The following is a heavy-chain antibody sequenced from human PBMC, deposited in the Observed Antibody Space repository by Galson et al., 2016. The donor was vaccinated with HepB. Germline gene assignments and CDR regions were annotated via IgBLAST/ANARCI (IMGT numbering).Heavy chain of an antibody. CDR1: GFTFSSYW. D-gene: IGHD2/OR15-2a*01. CDR2: INSDGTST. Sequence: LRLSCAASGFTFSSYWMHWVRQAPGKGLVWVSGINSDGTSTTYADSVKGRFTISRDNAKNTLYLQMNSLRAEDTAIYYCARSAYFKEWLDPWGQGTPVTVSS. CDR3: ARSAYFKEWLDP. V-gene: IGHV3-74*01. J-gene: IGHJ5*02.